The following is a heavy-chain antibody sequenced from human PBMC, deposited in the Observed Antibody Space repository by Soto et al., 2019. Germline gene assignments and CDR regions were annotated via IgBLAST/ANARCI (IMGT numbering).Heavy chain of an antibody. J-gene: IGHJ5*02. V-gene: IGHV3-48*02. Sequence: PGGSLRLSCAASGFTFSDSNMNWVRQAPGKGLEWVSYISSNSGTKYYADSVKGRFTISRDNVKNSLYLQMNSLRDEDTAVYYCAREPSSSSWYFSFDPWGQGTLVTV. CDR2: ISSNSGTK. D-gene: IGHD6-13*01. CDR1: GFTFSDSN. CDR3: AREPSSSSWYFSFDP.